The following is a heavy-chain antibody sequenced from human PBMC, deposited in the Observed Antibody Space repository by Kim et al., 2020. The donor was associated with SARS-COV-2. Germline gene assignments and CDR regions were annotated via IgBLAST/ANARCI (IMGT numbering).Heavy chain of an antibody. CDR2: ISYDGSNK. CDR1: GFTFSSYG. J-gene: IGHJ3*02. D-gene: IGHD3-22*01. CDR3: AFARYYDSSAFDI. V-gene: IGHV3-30*03. Sequence: GGSLRLSCAASGFTFSSYGMHWVRQAPGKGLEWVAVISYDGSNKYYADSVKGRFTISRDNSKNTLYLQMNSLRAEDTAVYYCAFARYYDSSAFDIWGQGTMVTVSS.